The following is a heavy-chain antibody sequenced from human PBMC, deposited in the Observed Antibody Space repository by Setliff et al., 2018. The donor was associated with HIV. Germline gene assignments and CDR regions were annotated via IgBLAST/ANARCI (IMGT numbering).Heavy chain of an antibody. J-gene: IGHJ1*01. V-gene: IGHV3-74*01. CDR2: IVSDGSGT. CDR1: GFFFSTYW. CDR3: ARAPGIAVTGRYFQH. D-gene: IGHD6-19*01. Sequence: GSLRLSCAASGFFFSTYWMNWVRQAPGKGPQWVARIVSDGSGTSHADAVKGRFTISRDNAKNTLFLQMNSLRAEESAVYYCARAPGIAVTGRYFQHWGQGTLVTVSS.